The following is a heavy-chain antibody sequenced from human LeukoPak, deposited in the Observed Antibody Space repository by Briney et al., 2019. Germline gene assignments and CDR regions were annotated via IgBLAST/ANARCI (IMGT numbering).Heavy chain of an antibody. Sequence: SETLSLTCAVSGVSFTGFYWSWIRLPPGKGPEWVGEISHSGGTSYNPSLNSRVTISLDTSANQFSLRLTFVTAADTAVYYCTKTSPGVPLDFWGQGALVTVSS. CDR1: GVSFTGFY. CDR2: ISHSGGT. CDR3: TKTSPGVPLDF. V-gene: IGHV4-34*01. D-gene: IGHD7-27*01. J-gene: IGHJ4*02.